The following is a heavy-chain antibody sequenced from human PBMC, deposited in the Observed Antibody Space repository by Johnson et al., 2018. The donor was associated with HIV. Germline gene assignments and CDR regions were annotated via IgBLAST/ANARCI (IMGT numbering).Heavy chain of an antibody. D-gene: IGHD1-1*01. Sequence: VQLVESGGGLVQPGGSLRLSCAASGFTVSSNYMNWVRQAPGKGLEWVSIIYSGGRSYYADSVKGRLTLSRDNSNNTLYLQMNSLRAEDTAVYYCARDVTAGNDAFDVWGQGTMVTVSS. CDR3: ARDVTAGNDAFDV. CDR2: IYSGGRS. CDR1: GFTVSSNY. J-gene: IGHJ3*01. V-gene: IGHV3-66*02.